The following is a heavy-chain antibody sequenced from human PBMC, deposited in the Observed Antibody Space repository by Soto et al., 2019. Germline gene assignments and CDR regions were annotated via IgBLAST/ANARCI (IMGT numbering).Heavy chain of an antibody. CDR1: GFSLSNARMG. J-gene: IGHJ5*02. V-gene: IGHV2-26*01. D-gene: IGHD3-10*01. CDR3: ARDHYYGSGRQFDP. Sequence: PTLVNPTEPLTLTCTVSGFSLSNARMGVSWIRQPPGKALEWLAHIFSNDEKSYSTSLKSRLTISKDTSKSQVVLTMTNMDPVDTAVYYCARDHYYGSGRQFDPWGQGTLVTVSS. CDR2: IFSNDEK.